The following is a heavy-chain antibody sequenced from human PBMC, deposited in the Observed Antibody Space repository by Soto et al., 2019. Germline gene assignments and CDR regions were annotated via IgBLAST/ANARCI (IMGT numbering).Heavy chain of an antibody. CDR2: ISPDGSRT. CDR3: ARVSWGGGNCYSNYYYRDV. V-gene: IGHV3-64*02. Sequence: PGGSLRLSCAASGFTFSAYAIHWVRQAPGKGLEYVSAISPDGSRTYYADSVKGRFTISRDNTQSTLYLQMGSLRDEDMAVYYCARVSWGGGNCYSNYYYRDVWGEGTRVTVPS. D-gene: IGHD2-15*01. CDR1: GFTFSAYA. J-gene: IGHJ6*03.